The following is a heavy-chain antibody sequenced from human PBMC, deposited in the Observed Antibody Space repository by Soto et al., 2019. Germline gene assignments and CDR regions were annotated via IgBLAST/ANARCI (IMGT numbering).Heavy chain of an antibody. CDR2: IIPIFGTA. D-gene: IGHD2-15*01. V-gene: IGHV1-69*06. CDR1: GGSFSNFG. Sequence: SVKVSCKASGGSFSNFGISWVRQAPGQGLEWMGGIIPIFGTANYAQKFQGRVTITADKSTSTAYMELSSLRSEDTAVYYCARDLSSSYGMDVWGQGTTVTVSS. CDR3: ARDLSSSYGMDV. J-gene: IGHJ6*02.